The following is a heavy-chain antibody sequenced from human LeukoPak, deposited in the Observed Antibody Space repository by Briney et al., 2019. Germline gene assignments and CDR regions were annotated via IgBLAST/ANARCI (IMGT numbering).Heavy chain of an antibody. V-gene: IGHV1-24*01. CDR3: ATVPYKYSSGWYHYFDY. CDR2: FDPEDGET. J-gene: IGHJ4*02. Sequence: ASVKVSCKVSGYTLTELSMHWVRQAPGKGLERMGGFDPEDGETIYAQKFQGRVTMTEDTSTDTAYMELSSLRSEDTAVYYCATVPYKYSSGWYHYFDYWGQGTLVTVSS. D-gene: IGHD6-19*01. CDR1: GYTLTELS.